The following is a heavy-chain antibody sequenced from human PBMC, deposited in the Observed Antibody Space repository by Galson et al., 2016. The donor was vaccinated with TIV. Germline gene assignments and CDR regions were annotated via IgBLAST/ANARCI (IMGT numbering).Heavy chain of an antibody. J-gene: IGHJ4*02. CDR1: GFTFTNAW. D-gene: IGHD3-9*01. Sequence: SLRLSCAASGFTFTNAWMSWVRQAPGKGLEWVGRIRSEIDGGTTDYAAPVKGRFTISRDDSRNTLYLHMHSLKTADTALYFCSTFTTTYYDSLTDHESDYWGLGTLVIVSS. CDR2: IRSEIDGGTT. CDR3: STFTTTYYDSLTDHESDY. V-gene: IGHV3-15*01.